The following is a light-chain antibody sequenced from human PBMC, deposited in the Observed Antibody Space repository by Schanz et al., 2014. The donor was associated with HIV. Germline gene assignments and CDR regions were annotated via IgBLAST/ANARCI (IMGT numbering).Light chain of an antibody. CDR1: QSISNY. Sequence: IQMTQSPSSLSASVGDRVTITCRASQSISNYLNWYQQKPGKAPKLQILGASTLQSGVPSRFSGSRSGPDFTLTISSLQREDFATYYCQQYNSYQFGQGTKVEIK. CDR2: GAS. V-gene: IGKV1-39*01. CDR3: QQYNSYQ. J-gene: IGKJ1*01.